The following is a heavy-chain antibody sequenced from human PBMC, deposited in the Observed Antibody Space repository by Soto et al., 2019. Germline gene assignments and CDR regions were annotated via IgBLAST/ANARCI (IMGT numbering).Heavy chain of an antibody. V-gene: IGHV1-18*01. Sequence: ASVKISCKASGYTFTSYGISGVRQAPGQGLEWMGWISAYNGNTNYAQKLQGRVTMTTDTSTSTAYMELRSLRSDDTAVYYCARQYSSGWYDYWGQGTLVTSPQ. CDR2: ISAYNGNT. D-gene: IGHD6-19*01. CDR1: GYTFTSYG. CDR3: ARQYSSGWYDY. J-gene: IGHJ4*02.